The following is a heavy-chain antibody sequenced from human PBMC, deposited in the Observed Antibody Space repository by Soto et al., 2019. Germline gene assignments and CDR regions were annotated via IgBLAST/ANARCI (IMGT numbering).Heavy chain of an antibody. CDR1: GGSISNHY. D-gene: IGHD7-27*01. J-gene: IGHJ4*02. CDR3: TRANWYSEY. V-gene: IGHV4-59*11. CDR2: IYYNGNT. Sequence: QVQLQESGPGLVKPSATLARTCSVSGGSISNHYWSWIRQPPGKGLEWIGYIYYNGNTNYNPSLKSRVTMSVATSRNQISLKLTTVTAADTAVYYCTRANWYSEYWGQGTLVTVSS.